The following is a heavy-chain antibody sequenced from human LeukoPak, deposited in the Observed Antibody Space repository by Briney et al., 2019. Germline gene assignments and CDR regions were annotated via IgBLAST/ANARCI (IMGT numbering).Heavy chain of an antibody. V-gene: IGHV3-23*01. CDR3: ANSDSWTSSGWWGGVNYFDY. CDR1: GFTFSSYA. J-gene: IGHJ4*02. D-gene: IGHD6-19*01. Sequence: QPGGSLRLSCAASGFTFSSYAMSWVRQAPGKGLEWGSAISGSGGSTYYADSVKGRFTISRDNSKDTLYLQMNSLRAEDTAVYYCANSDSWTSSGWWGGVNYFDYWGQGTLVTVSS. CDR2: ISGSGGST.